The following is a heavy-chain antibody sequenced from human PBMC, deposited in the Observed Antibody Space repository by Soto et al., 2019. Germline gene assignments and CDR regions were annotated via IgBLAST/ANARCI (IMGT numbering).Heavy chain of an antibody. CDR3: ARSPLYSSSAGDWFDP. J-gene: IGHJ5*02. V-gene: IGHV4-59*01. Sequence: SETLSLTCTVSGGSISSYYWSWIRQPPGKGLEWIGYIYYSGSTNYNPSLKSRVTISIDTSRNQFSLKLSSVTAADTAVYYCARSPLYSSSAGDWFDPWGQGTLVTVS. CDR2: IYYSGST. CDR1: GGSISSYY. D-gene: IGHD6-6*01.